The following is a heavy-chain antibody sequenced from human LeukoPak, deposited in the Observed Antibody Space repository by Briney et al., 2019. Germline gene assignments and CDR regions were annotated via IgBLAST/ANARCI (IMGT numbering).Heavy chain of an antibody. J-gene: IGHJ4*02. CDR1: GFTFSSYT. CDR2: ITYDGSNK. D-gene: IGHD1-1*01. V-gene: IGHV3-30-3*01. CDR3: ARTHPVQLGRGPVDY. Sequence: PGGSLRLSCAASGFTFSSYTLHWVRQAPGKGLEWVAVITYDGSNKYYADSVKGRFTISRDNSKNTLYLQMNSLRAEDTAVYYCARTHPVQLGRGPVDYWGQGTLVTVSS.